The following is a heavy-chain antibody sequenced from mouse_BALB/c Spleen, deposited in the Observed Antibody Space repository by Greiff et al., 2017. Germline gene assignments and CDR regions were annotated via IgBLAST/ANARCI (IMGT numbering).Heavy chain of an antibody. CDR3: ARGGYYDYERAMDY. J-gene: IGHJ4*01. V-gene: IGHV2-9*02. CDR1: GFSLTSYG. CDR2: IWAGGST. Sequence: VQLVESGPGLVAPSQSLSITCTVSGFSLTSYGVHWVRQPPGKGLEWLGVIWAGGSTNYNSALMSRLSISKDNSKSQVFLKMNSLQTDDTAMYYCARGGYYDYERAMDYWGQGTSVTVSS. D-gene: IGHD2-4*01.